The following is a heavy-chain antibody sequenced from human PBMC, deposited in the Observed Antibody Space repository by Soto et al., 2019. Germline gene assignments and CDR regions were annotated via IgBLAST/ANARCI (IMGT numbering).Heavy chain of an antibody. CDR1: GFTFSSYA. J-gene: IGHJ6*02. Sequence: QVQLVESGGGVVQPGRSLRLSCAASGFTFSSYAMHWVRPAPGKGLEWVAVISYDGSNKYYADSVKGRFTISRDNSKNTLYLQMNSLRAEDTAVYYCARDMITVTTYYYYGMDVWGQGTTVTVSS. CDR3: ARDMITVTTYYYYGMDV. V-gene: IGHV3-30-3*01. D-gene: IGHD4-17*01. CDR2: ISYDGSNK.